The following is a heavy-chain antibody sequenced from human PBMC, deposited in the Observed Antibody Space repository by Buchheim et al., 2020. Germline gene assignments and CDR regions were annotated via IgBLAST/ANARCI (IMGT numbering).Heavy chain of an antibody. V-gene: IGHV3-7*01. J-gene: IGHJ4*02. CDR2: INQRRTEK. CDR1: GFTFSDFW. Sequence: EVQLVESGGGLVQPRGSLRLSCAASGFTFSDFWMNWVRQAPGKGLEWVASINQRRTEKYYVDSVKGRLTVSRDNGKNSLYLQMNNLRAEDTAVYYCARDGVAEGLYFDYWGQGTL. D-gene: IGHD2-15*01. CDR3: ARDGVAEGLYFDY.